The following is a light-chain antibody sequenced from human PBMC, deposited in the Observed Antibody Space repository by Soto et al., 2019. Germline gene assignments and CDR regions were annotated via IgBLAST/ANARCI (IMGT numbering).Light chain of an antibody. CDR3: QQYVSKTT. J-gene: IGKJ3*01. CDR2: GAS. CDR1: QRVSNN. Sequence: EIVMTHSPATLLLXTXXXXTXXXRASQRVSNNFAWYQQKPGQAPRLLISGASSRATGIPDRFSGSGSGTDFTLTISRLEPEDFAVYYCQQYVSKTTFGPGTKVDIK. V-gene: IGKV3-20*01.